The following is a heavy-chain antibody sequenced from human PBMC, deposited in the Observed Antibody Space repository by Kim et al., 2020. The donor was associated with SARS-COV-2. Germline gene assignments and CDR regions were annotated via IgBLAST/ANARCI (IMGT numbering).Heavy chain of an antibody. J-gene: IGHJ6*03. V-gene: IGHV4-34*01. CDR1: GGSFSGYY. Sequence: SETLSLTCAVYGGSFSGYYWSWIRQPPGKGLEWIGEINHSGSTNYNPSLKSRVTISVDTSKNQFSLKLSSVTAADTAVYYCARGRGRTGYSSGWFRYYYYMDVWGKRTTVSVSS. D-gene: IGHD6-19*01. CDR2: INHSGST. CDR3: ARGRGRTGYSSGWFRYYYYMDV.